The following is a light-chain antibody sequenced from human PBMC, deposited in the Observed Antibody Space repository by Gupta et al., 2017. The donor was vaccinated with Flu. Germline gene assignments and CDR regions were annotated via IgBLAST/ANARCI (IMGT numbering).Light chain of an antibody. CDR2: EDN. V-gene: IGLV6-57*01. J-gene: IGLJ2*01. Sequence: NFMLTQPHSVSESPWKTVTISCTRSSDSIASHDVEGNRRRPVISPATVIYEDNQRPSGVPDRFSGSIDSTSNSASLTISGLKTEDEADYYCQSYDSSAHVIFGGGTKLTVL. CDR1: SDSIASHD. CDR3: QSYDSSAHVI.